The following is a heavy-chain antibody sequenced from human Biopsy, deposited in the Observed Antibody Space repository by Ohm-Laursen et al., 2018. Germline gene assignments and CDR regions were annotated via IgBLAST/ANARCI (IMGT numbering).Heavy chain of an antibody. CDR1: GFNFGSYG. CDR2: MAYYGTKT. V-gene: IGHV3-30*18. J-gene: IGHJ5*02. D-gene: IGHD5-24*01. CDR3: AKERYDGYGQPPLLIDA. Sequence: SLRLSCSASGFNFGSYGMHWIRNAPGKGLEWVAVMAYYGTKTYDADPVKGRFFISRDNSMNTLFLQMNSLRLEDTGVYFCAKERYDGYGQPPLLIDAWGQGTLVSVSS.